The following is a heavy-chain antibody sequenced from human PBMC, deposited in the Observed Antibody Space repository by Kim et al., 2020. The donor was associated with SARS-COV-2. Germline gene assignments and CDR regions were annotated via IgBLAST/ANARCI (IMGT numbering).Heavy chain of an antibody. Sequence: YNPSLKSRVTISVDKSKNQFSLKLSSVTAADTAVYYCATRPYYDFWRVDYWGQGTLVTVSS. CDR3: ATRPYYDFWRVDY. D-gene: IGHD3-3*01. J-gene: IGHJ4*02. V-gene: IGHV4-4*02.